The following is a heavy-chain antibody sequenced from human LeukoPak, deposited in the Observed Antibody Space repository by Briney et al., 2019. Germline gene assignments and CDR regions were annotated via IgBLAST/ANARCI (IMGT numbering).Heavy chain of an antibody. Sequence: QTGGSLRLSCAASGFTFSSYAMSWVRQAPGKGLEWVSAISGSGGSTYYADSVRGRFTISRDNSKNTLYLQMNSLRAEDTAVYYCAKDQPRAVAGITPLAFDIWGQGTMVTVSS. D-gene: IGHD6-19*01. J-gene: IGHJ3*02. CDR1: GFTFSSYA. V-gene: IGHV3-23*01. CDR2: ISGSGGST. CDR3: AKDQPRAVAGITPLAFDI.